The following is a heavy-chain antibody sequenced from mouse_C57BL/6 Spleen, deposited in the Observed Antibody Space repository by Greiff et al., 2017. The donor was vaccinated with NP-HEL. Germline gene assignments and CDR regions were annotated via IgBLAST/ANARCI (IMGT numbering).Heavy chain of an antibody. D-gene: IGHD2-12*01. V-gene: IGHV1-82*01. Sequence: VKLQESGPELVKPGASVKISCKASGYAFSSSWMNWVKQRPGKGLEWIGRIYPGDGDTNYNGKFKGKATLTADKSSSTAYMQLSSLTSEDSAVYFCATDDDGWGQGTLVTVSA. J-gene: IGHJ3*02. CDR2: IYPGDGDT. CDR3: ATDDDG. CDR1: GYAFSSSW.